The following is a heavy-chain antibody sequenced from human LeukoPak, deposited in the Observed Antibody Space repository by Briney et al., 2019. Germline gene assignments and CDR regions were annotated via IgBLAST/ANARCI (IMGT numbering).Heavy chain of an antibody. J-gene: IGHJ4*02. CDR3: AKTHSSSWRDYFDY. Sequence: GGSLRLSCAASGFTFSSYGMHWVRQAPGKGLEWVAVIWYDGSNKYYVDSVKGRFTISRDNSNNTLYLQMNSLRAEDTAVYYCAKTHSSSWRDYFDYWGQGTLVTVSS. CDR2: IWYDGSNK. D-gene: IGHD6-13*01. CDR1: GFTFSSYG. V-gene: IGHV3-33*06.